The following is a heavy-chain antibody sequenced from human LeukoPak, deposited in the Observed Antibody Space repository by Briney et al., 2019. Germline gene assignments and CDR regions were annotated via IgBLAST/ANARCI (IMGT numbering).Heavy chain of an antibody. CDR1: GFTFSSYA. Sequence: QSGGSLRLSCAASGFTFSSYAMSWVRQAPGKGLEWVSAISGSGGSTYYADSVKGRFTISRDNSKNTLYLQMNSLRAEDTAVYYCAKVSSDHYYDSGGHRDYWGQGTLVTVSS. V-gene: IGHV3-23*01. D-gene: IGHD3-22*01. CDR3: AKVSSDHYYDSGGHRDY. J-gene: IGHJ4*02. CDR2: ISGSGGST.